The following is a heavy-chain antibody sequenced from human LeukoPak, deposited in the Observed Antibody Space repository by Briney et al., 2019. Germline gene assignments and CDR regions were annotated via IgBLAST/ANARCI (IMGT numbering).Heavy chain of an antibody. CDR1: GGSISSGGYY. Sequence: KASETLSLTCTVSGGSISSGGYYWSWLRQHPGKGLEWIVYIYDSGSTYYDPFLKSRVTISVDTSKNQFSLKLSSVTAADTAVYYCARSPSTDNDAFDIWGQGTMVTVSS. CDR2: IYDSGST. D-gene: IGHD4-17*01. J-gene: IGHJ3*02. V-gene: IGHV4-31*03. CDR3: ARSPSTDNDAFDI.